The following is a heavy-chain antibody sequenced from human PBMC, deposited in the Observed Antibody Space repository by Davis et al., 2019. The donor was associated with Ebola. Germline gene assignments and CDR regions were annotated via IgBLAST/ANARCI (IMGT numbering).Heavy chain of an antibody. CDR1: GFTFSSYW. CDR3: AREAPYGMDV. J-gene: IGHJ6*02. Sequence: GESLKISCAASGFTFSSYWMSWVRQAPGKGLEWVANIKQDGSEKYYVDSVKGRFTLSRDNAKNSLYLQMNSLKAEDTAVYYCAREAPYGMDVWGQGTTVTVSS. V-gene: IGHV3-7*03. CDR2: IKQDGSEK.